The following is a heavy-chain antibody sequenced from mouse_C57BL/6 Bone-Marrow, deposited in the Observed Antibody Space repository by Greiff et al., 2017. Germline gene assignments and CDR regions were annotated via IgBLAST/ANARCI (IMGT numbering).Heavy chain of an antibody. D-gene: IGHD2-12*01. CDR3: ARSYYSPWFAY. Sequence: VKLQQPGAELVKPGASVKLSCKASGYTFTSYWMPWVKQRPGQGLEWIGMIHPNSGSTNYNEKFKSKATLTVDKSSSTAYMQLSSLTSEDSAVYYCARSYYSPWFAYWGQGTLVTVSA. J-gene: IGHJ3*01. CDR2: IHPNSGST. V-gene: IGHV1-64*01. CDR1: GYTFTSYW.